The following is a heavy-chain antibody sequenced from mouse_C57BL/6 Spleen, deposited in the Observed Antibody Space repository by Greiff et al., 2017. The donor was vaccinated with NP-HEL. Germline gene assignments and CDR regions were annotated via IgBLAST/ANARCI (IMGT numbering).Heavy chain of an antibody. D-gene: IGHD2-14*01. CDR1: GYAFSSSW. J-gene: IGHJ2*01. CDR3: ARGVRRDYFDY. Sequence: QVQLQQSGPELVKPGASVKISCKASGYAFSSSWMNWVKQRPGKGLEWIGRIYPGDGDTNYNGKFKGKATLTADKSSSTAYMQLSSLTSEDSAVYFCARGVRRDYFDYWGQGTTLTVSS. V-gene: IGHV1-82*01. CDR2: IYPGDGDT.